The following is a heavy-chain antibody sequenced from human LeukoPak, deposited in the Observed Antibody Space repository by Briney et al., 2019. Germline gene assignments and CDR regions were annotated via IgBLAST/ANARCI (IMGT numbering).Heavy chain of an antibody. Sequence: SQTLSLTCAISGDRVSSNSAAWNWIRQSPSRGLEWLGRTYYRSSWNDDYAVSVKRRITINPDTSKNQLSLQLTSVTPEDTAIYYCARGDGYNFDYWGQGTLVTVSS. V-gene: IGHV6-1*01. D-gene: IGHD5-24*01. CDR1: GDRVSSNSAA. J-gene: IGHJ4*02. CDR2: TYYRSSWND. CDR3: ARGDGYNFDY.